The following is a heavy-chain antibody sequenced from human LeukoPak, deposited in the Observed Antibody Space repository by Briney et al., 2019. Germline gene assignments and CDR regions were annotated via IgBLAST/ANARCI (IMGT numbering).Heavy chain of an antibody. CDR1: GGSISSGSYY. J-gene: IGHJ5*02. CDR3: ARSSSSKGDGDYVDWFDP. D-gene: IGHD4-17*01. V-gene: IGHV4-61*02. CDR2: IYTSGST. Sequence: KPSETLSLTCTVSGGSISSGSYYWSWIRQPAGKGLEWIGRIYTSGSTNYNPSLKSRVTISVDTSKNQFSLKLSSVTAADTAVYYCARSSSSKGDGDYVDWFDPWAREPWSPSPQ.